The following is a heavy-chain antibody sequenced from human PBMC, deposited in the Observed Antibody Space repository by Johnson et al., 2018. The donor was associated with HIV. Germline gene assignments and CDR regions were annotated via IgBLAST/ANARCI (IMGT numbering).Heavy chain of an antibody. V-gene: IGHV3-53*01. CDR3: ARVRGGDDAFDI. Sequence: EQLVESGGGLIQPGGSLRLSCAASGFTVSSNYMSWLRQAPGKGLAWVSVIYSGGSPYYADPVKGRFTISRDNSKNTLYRQMNSLRAEDTAVYYCARVRGGDDAFDIWGQGTMVTVSS. D-gene: IGHD3-10*01. CDR1: GFTVSSNY. CDR2: IYSGGSP. J-gene: IGHJ3*02.